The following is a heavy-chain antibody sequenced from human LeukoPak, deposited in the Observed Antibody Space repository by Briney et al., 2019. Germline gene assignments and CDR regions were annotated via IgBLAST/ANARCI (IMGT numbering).Heavy chain of an antibody. V-gene: IGHV3-7*03. J-gene: IGHJ2*01. Sequence: GGSLRLSCAASGFTFSSYAMSWVRQAPGKGLEWVATIKKDGSETYFVDSVKGRFTISRDNARNSVYLQMNSLRIEDTAVYYCVADMGWYFHFWGRGTLVTVSS. CDR3: VADMGWYFHF. CDR1: GFTFSSYA. D-gene: IGHD1-26*01. CDR2: IKKDGSET.